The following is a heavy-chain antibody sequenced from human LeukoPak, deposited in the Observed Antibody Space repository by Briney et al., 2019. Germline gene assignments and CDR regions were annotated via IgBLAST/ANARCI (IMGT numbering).Heavy chain of an antibody. CDR1: GYSFTSYR. D-gene: IGHD2-21*01. Sequence: GESLKISCKGSGYSFTSYRIGWVRQMPGKGLEWMGIIYPGDSDTRYSPSFQGQVTISADKSISTAYLQWSSLKASDTAMYYCARPGYCGGAPCPFDIWGQGTMVTVSS. J-gene: IGHJ3*02. CDR3: ARPGYCGGAPCPFDI. V-gene: IGHV5-51*01. CDR2: IYPGDSDT.